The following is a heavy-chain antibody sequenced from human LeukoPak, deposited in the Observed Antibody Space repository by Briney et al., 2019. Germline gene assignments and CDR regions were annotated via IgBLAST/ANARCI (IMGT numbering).Heavy chain of an antibody. CDR2: ISSNGLRA. V-gene: IGHV3-30*04. Sequence: PGGSLRLSCEVSGFSFSGYTIHWVRQAPGEGLEWVAMISSNGLRAYYADSVMGRFTISRDNSKNTLYPQTSSLRAEDTAVYYCAKTHSGSWYEFDYWGQGTLVTVSS. D-gene: IGHD6-13*01. CDR1: GFSFSGYT. J-gene: IGHJ4*02. CDR3: AKTHSGSWYEFDY.